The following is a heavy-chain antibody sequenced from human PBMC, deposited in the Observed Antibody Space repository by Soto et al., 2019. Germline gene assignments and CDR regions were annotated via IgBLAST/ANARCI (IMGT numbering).Heavy chain of an antibody. Sequence: GASVKVSCKASGYTFTSYDINWVRQATGQGLEWMGWMNPNSGNTGYAQKFQGRVTMTRNTSISTAYMELSSLRSEDTAVYYCARVITMVRGVYYYGMDVWGQGXTVTVSS. V-gene: IGHV1-8*01. CDR2: MNPNSGNT. D-gene: IGHD3-10*01. CDR1: GYTFTSYD. J-gene: IGHJ6*02. CDR3: ARVITMVRGVYYYGMDV.